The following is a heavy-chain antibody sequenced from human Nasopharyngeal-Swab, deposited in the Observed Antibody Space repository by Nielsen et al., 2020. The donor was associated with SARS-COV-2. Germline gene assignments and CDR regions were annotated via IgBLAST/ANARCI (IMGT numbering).Heavy chain of an antibody. V-gene: IGHV1-46*01. Sequence: WVRQAPGQGLEWMGIINPSGGSTSYAQKFQGRVTMARDTSTSTVYMELSSLRSEDTAVYYCAREIVGASYDYYGMDVWGQGTTVTVSS. D-gene: IGHD1-26*01. J-gene: IGHJ6*02. CDR3: AREIVGASYDYYGMDV. CDR2: INPSGGST.